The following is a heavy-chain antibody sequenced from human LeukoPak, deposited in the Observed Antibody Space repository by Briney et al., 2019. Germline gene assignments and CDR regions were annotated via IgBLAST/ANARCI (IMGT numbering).Heavy chain of an antibody. CDR2: IYYSGST. Sequence: SETLSLTCTVSGGSNSSYYWSWIRQPPGKALEWIGYIYYSGSTNYNPSLKSRVTISVDTSKNQFSLKLSSVTAADTAVYFCAREGFSGSYYDYWGQGTLVTVSS. CDR3: AREGFSGSYYDY. CDR1: GGSNSSYY. V-gene: IGHV4-59*01. D-gene: IGHD1-26*01. J-gene: IGHJ4*02.